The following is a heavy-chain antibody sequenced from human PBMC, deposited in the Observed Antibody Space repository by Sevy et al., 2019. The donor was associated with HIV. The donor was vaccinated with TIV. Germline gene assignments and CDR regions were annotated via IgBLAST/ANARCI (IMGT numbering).Heavy chain of an antibody. CDR1: GFAFSSSW. CDR3: ARLCTGFIYYYYYGMDV. Sequence: GGSLRLSCAASGFAFSSSWMTGVRQAPGKGLEWVANIKQDGSEKYYVDFLKGRFTISRDNAKNSLYLQMNSLRAEDTAVYYCARLCTGFIYYYYYGMDVWGQGTTVTVS. J-gene: IGHJ6*02. CDR2: IKQDGSEK. V-gene: IGHV3-7*01. D-gene: IGHD2-2*01.